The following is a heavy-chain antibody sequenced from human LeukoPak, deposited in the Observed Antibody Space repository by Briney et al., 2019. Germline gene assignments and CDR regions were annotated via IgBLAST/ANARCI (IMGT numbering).Heavy chain of an antibody. D-gene: IGHD6-13*01. CDR1: GYSISSGYY. J-gene: IGHJ5*02. CDR3: ARDHEQLVYVPDWFDP. Sequence: SETLSLTCTVSGYSISSGYYWGWIRQPPGKGLEWIGSIYHSGSTYYNPSLKSRVTISVDTSKNQFSLKLSSVTAADTAVYYCARDHEQLVYVPDWFDPWGQGTLATVSS. V-gene: IGHV4-38-2*02. CDR2: IYHSGST.